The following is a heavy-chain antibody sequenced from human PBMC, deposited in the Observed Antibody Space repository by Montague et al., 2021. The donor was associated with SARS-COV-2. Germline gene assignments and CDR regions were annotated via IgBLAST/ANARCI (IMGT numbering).Heavy chain of an antibody. J-gene: IGHJ6*02. CDR1: GGSISSGGYY. Sequence: TLSLTCTVSGGSISSGGYYWSWIRQHPGKGLEWIGYIYYSGSTYYTPSLKSRVTISVATSKNQFSLKLISVTAADTAVYYCAREGGLRYFDWLLRSDYYDYGMDVWGQGTTVTVSS. CDR2: IYYSGST. V-gene: IGHV4-31*03. D-gene: IGHD3-9*01. CDR3: AREGGLRYFDWLLRSDYYDYGMDV.